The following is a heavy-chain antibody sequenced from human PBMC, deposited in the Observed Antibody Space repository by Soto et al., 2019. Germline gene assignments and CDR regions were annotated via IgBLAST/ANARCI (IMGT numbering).Heavy chain of an antibody. Sequence: EEQLLESGGGLVQPGGSLRLSCAASGFTFSRHGMNWVRQAPGKGLEWVSGITGRGSTYYADSVKGRFTISRDNSKNILDVEMNSLRAEDTAVYYCAKDAYGVAAAGTSLDNWGQGTLVTVSS. D-gene: IGHD6-13*01. V-gene: IGHV3-23*01. J-gene: IGHJ4*02. CDR2: ITGRGST. CDR3: AKDAYGVAAAGTSLDN. CDR1: GFTFSRHG.